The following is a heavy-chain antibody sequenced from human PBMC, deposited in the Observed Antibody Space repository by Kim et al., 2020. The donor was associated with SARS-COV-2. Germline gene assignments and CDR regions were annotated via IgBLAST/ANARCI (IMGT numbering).Heavy chain of an antibody. CDR1: GFTFSTYA. J-gene: IGHJ4*02. CDR2: ISVSGGSR. D-gene: IGHD3-10*01. V-gene: IGHV3-23*01. CDR3: AKDRAGGATAFDY. Sequence: GGSLRLSCAASGFTFSTYAMSWVRQAPGKGLDWVSAISVSGGSRYYADSVKGRFTISRDNSKNTLFLQMSSLRAEDTAVYYCAKDRAGGATAFDYWGQGTLVTVSS.